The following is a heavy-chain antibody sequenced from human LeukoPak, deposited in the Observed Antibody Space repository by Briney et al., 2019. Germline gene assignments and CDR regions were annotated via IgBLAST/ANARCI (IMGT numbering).Heavy chain of an antibody. V-gene: IGHV6-1*01. D-gene: IGHD2-21*02. CDR1: GDSVSSKSAA. J-gene: IGHJ4*02. CDR3: VREVDIVVVTAVNFDY. Sequence: SQTLSLTCVISGDSVSSKSAAWKWIRQSPSRGLEWLGRTYYRSKWSSDYAVSVESRIIINPDTSKNQFSLQLNSVTPEDTAVYYCVREVDIVVVTAVNFDYWGQGTLVTVSS. CDR2: TYYRSKWSS.